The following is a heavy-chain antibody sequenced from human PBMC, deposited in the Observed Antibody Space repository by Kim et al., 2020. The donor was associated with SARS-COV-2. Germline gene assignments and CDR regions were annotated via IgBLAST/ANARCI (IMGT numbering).Heavy chain of an antibody. V-gene: IGHV4-38-2*02. D-gene: IGHD1-26*01. J-gene: IGHJ2*01. CDR2: IYHSGST. Sequence: SETLSLTCTVSGYSISSGYYWGWIRQPPGKGLEWIGSIYHSGSTYYNPSLKSRVTISVDTSKNQFSLKLSSVTAADTAVYYCARDGWELPTGTDWYFDL. CDR3: ARDGWELPTGTDWYFDL. CDR1: GYSISSGYY.